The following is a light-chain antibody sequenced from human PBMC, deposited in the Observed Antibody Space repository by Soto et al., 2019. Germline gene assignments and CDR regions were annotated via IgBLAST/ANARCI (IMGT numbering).Light chain of an antibody. V-gene: IGLV2-8*01. CDR2: EVV. CDR1: KNDIGVYDF. CDR3: CSYAGSSYYV. J-gene: IGLJ1*01. Sequence: QSVLTQPPSASGSPGQSVTISCTGTKNDIGVYDFVSWYQHHPGKAPRLIIYEVVQRPSGVPDRFSGSKSGNTASLTISGLQAEDEAYYYCCSYAGSSYYVFGSGTKVTVL.